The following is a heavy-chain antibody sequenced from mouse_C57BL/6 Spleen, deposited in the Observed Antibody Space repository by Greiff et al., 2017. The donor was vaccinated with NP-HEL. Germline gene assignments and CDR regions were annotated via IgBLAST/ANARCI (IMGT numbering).Heavy chain of an antibody. V-gene: IGHV1-82*01. D-gene: IGHD4-1*01. Sequence: VQLQQSGPELVKPGASVKISCKASGYAFSSSWMNWVKQRPGKGLEWIGRIYPGDGDTNYNGKFKGKATLTADKSSSTAYMQLSSLTSEDSAVFFYARSGTVYAMDYWGQGTSVTVSS. CDR1: GYAFSSSW. CDR3: ARSGTVYAMDY. J-gene: IGHJ4*01. CDR2: IYPGDGDT.